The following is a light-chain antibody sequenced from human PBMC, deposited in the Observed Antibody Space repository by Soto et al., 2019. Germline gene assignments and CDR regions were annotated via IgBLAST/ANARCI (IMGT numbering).Light chain of an antibody. J-gene: IGLJ1*01. CDR3: VSFTSSTTYV. CDR2: DVT. CDR1: SSDVGGSNF. V-gene: IGLV2-14*03. Sequence: QSALTQPASVSASPGQSITISCTGTSSDVGGSNFVSWYQQHPGKPPKLMIYDVTTRPSWVSDRFSGSKSGSTASLIISGLQTEDEADYYCVSFTSSTTYVFGSGTKLTVL.